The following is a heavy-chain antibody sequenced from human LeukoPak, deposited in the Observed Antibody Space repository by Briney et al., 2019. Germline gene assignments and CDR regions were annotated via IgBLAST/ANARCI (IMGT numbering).Heavy chain of an antibody. CDR1: GFTFSNYS. J-gene: IGHJ4*02. Sequence: PVGSLRLSCAASGFTFSNYSVSWVRQAPGKGLEGVSAICHSGSNTYYADSVRGRFTISRDNSKNMLYLQMNSLRVDDTAVYYCAKGTLWQGSWYGAAGGGSNYWGQGTLVTVSS. CDR3: AKGTLWQGSWYGAAGGGSNY. CDR2: ICHSGSNT. V-gene: IGHV3-23*01. D-gene: IGHD6-13*01.